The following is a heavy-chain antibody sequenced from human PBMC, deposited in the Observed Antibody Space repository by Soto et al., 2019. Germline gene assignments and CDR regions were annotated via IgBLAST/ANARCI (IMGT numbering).Heavy chain of an antibody. CDR2: IIPMFGTA. CDR1: GGTFSTDS. CDR3: AREIDGYYGMDV. Sequence: QVQLVQSGAEVKKPGSSVKVSCKASGGTFSTDSISWVRQAPGQGLEWMGGIIPMFGTANNAQKFQGRVTITADKSTSTAYMELSSLRSEDTAVYFCAREIDGYYGMDVWGQGTTVTVAS. V-gene: IGHV1-69*14. J-gene: IGHJ6*02.